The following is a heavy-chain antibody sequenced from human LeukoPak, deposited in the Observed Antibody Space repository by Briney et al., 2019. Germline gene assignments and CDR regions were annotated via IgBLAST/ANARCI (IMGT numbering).Heavy chain of an antibody. D-gene: IGHD1-14*01. V-gene: IGHV4-38-2*02. Sequence: PSETLSLTCTVSGYSISSGYYWGWIRQPPGKGLEWIGSIYYSGSTYYNPSLKSRVTISVDTSKNQFSLKLSSVTAADTAVYYCARDPTGPWGQGTLVTVSS. J-gene: IGHJ4*02. CDR3: ARDPTGP. CDR2: IYYSGST. CDR1: GYSISSGYY.